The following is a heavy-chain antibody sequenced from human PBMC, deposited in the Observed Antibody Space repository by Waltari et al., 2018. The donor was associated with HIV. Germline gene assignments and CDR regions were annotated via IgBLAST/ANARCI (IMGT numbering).Heavy chain of an antibody. CDR1: GGSFSSYG. J-gene: IGHJ5*02. V-gene: IGHV1-69*01. CDR2: FIPGFGTP. CDR3: ARDNGSGYAEMFDP. Sequence: QVQLVQSGAEVKKPGSSVKVSCKASGGSFSSYGISWVRQAPGQGLEWMGGFIPGFGTPNYAQKVQGRVTITADGSRSTVYMELSSLRSEDTAVYYCARDNGSGYAEMFDPWGQGTLVTVSS. D-gene: IGHD3-10*01.